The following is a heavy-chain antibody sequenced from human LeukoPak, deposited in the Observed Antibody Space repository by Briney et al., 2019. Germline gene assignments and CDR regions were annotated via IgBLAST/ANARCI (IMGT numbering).Heavy chain of an antibody. CDR2: ISAYNGNT. V-gene: IGHV1-18*01. CDR1: GYTFTSYG. CDR3: ARGLWGYDSSGRAIDPPATKPNDY. Sequence: GASVKVSCKASGYTFTSYGISWVRQAPGQGLEWMGWISAYNGNTNYAQKLQGRVAMTTDTSTSTAYMELRSLRSDDTAVYYCARGLWGYDSSGRAIDPPATKPNDYWGQGTLVTVSS. D-gene: IGHD3-22*01. J-gene: IGHJ4*02.